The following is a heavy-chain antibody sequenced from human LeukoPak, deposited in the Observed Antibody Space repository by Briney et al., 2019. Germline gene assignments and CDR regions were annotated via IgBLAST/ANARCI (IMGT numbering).Heavy chain of an antibody. CDR2: ISSGSKYT. V-gene: IGHV3-21*01. CDR1: GFTFSSYE. J-gene: IGHJ5*02. D-gene: IGHD1/OR15-1a*01. Sequence: GGSLRLSCAASGFTFSSYEMNWVRQAPGKGLEWVSSISSGSKYTYYADSVKGRFTISRDNAKNSLFLQMNSLRAEDTAVYYCTNFETISATWFEPWGQGTLVTVSS. CDR3: TNFETISATWFEP.